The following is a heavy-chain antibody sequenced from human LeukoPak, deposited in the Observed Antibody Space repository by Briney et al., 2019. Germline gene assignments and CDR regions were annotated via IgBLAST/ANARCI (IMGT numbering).Heavy chain of an antibody. J-gene: IGHJ4*02. CDR3: VGEDKY. CDR1: GLSVSTTY. CDR2: IYSGGGT. D-gene: IGHD2-15*01. Sequence: GGSPRLSCAASGLSVSTTYMTWVRQAPGKGLEWVSVIYSGGGTNYADSMKGRFRISRDNSKNTLYLQMNSLRAEDTAVYYCVGEDKYWGQGTLVTVSS. V-gene: IGHV3-53*01.